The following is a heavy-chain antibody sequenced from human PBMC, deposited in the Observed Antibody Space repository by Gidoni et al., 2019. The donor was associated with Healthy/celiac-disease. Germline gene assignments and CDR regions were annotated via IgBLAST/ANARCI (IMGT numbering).Heavy chain of an antibody. CDR3: AREGRQQLGEYYFDY. CDR1: GGSISSYY. D-gene: IGHD6-13*01. CDR2: IYYSGST. Sequence: QVQLQLSGPGLVKPSETLSLTCTVSGGSISSYYWSWIRQPPGKGLEWIGYIYYSGSTNYNPSLKSRVTISVDTSKNQFSLKLSSVTAADTAVYYCAREGRQQLGEYYFDYWGQGTLVTVSS. J-gene: IGHJ4*02. V-gene: IGHV4-59*01.